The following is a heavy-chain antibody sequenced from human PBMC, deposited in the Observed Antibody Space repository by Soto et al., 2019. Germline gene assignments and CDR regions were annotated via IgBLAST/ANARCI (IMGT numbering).Heavy chain of an antibody. V-gene: IGHV3-23*01. CDR3: AKDLNYYGSGTIFDY. Sequence: EVQLLESGGGLVQPGGSLRLSCAASGFTSSSYAMSWVRQAPGKGLEWVSAISGSGGSTYYADSVKGRFTISRDNSKNTLYLQMNSLRAEDTAVYYCAKDLNYYGSGTIFDYWGQGTLVTVSS. CDR1: GFTSSSYA. D-gene: IGHD3-10*01. J-gene: IGHJ4*02. CDR2: ISGSGGST.